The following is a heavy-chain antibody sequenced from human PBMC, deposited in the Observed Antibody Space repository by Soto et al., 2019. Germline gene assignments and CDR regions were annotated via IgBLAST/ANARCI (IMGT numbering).Heavy chain of an antibody. Sequence: VGSLRLSCAASGFTFSSYAMSWVRQAPGKGLEWVSAISGSGGSTYYADSVKGRFTISRDNSKNTLYLQMNSLRAEDTAVYYCAKEGYSYGIYYYYGMDVWGQGTTVTVSS. CDR1: GFTFSSYA. V-gene: IGHV3-23*01. CDR3: AKEGYSYGIYYYYGMDV. D-gene: IGHD5-18*01. J-gene: IGHJ6*02. CDR2: ISGSGGST.